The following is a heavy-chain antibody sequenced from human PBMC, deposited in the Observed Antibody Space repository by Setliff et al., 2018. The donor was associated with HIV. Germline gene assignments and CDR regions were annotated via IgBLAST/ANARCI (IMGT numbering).Heavy chain of an antibody. V-gene: IGHV1-46*01. Sequence: GASVKVSCNASGYTFTSYYMHWVRQAPGQGLEWMGVINPGGGTIRYEQKFQGRVTMTRDTSTSTVYMELSSLRSEDTAMYYCARGWGGQDSNYYGMDVWGQGTTVTVSS. CDR3: ARGWGGQDSNYYGMDV. CDR1: GYTFTSYY. D-gene: IGHD3-16*01. CDR2: INPGGGTI. J-gene: IGHJ6*02.